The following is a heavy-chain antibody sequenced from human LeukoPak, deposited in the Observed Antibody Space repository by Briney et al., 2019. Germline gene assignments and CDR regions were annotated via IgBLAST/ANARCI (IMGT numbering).Heavy chain of an antibody. CDR3: AAAYGEGWFDP. Sequence: GGSLRLSCAASGFNLSTYGMHWVRQAPGKGLEWVADIWYDGNNKFYADSVKGRFTISRDNSKNTVHLQMYSLRDEDTAIYYCAAAYGEGWFDPWGQGTQVTVSS. D-gene: IGHD4-17*01. CDR1: GFNLSTYG. CDR2: IWYDGNNK. V-gene: IGHV3-33*01. J-gene: IGHJ5*02.